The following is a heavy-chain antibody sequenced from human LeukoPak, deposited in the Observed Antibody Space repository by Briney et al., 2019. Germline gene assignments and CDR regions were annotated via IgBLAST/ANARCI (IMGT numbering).Heavy chain of an antibody. Sequence: GGSLRLSCAASGFTFNSYEMNWVRQAPGKGLEWVSYISSSGSPIYYADSVEGRFTISRDNAKNTVYLQLNSLRAEDTAVYLCARDYCSGGSCYFEYWGQGTLVTVSS. CDR2: ISSSGSPI. CDR1: GFTFNSYE. J-gene: IGHJ4*02. CDR3: ARDYCSGGSCYFEY. V-gene: IGHV3-48*03. D-gene: IGHD2-15*01.